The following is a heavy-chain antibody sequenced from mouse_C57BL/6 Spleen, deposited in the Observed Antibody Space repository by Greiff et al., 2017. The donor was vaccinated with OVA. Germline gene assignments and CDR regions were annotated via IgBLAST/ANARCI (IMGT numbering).Heavy chain of an antibody. CDR2: ISSGSSTI. CDR1: GFTFSDYG. J-gene: IGHJ3*01. CDR3: AGRELGFAY. Sequence: DVMLVESGGGLVKPGGSLKLSCAASGFTFSDYGMHWVRQAPEKGLEWVAYISSGSSTIYYADTVKGRFTISRDNAKNTLFLQMTSLRSEDTAMYYCAGRELGFAYWGQGTLVTVSA. V-gene: IGHV5-17*01. D-gene: IGHD4-1*01.